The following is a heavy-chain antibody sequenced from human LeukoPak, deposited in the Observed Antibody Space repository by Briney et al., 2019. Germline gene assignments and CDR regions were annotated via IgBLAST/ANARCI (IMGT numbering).Heavy chain of an antibody. J-gene: IGHJ4*02. CDR2: ISSSGSTI. CDR3: ARERELLNY. D-gene: IGHD1-26*01. Sequence: QPGGSLRLSCAASGFTFSSYSMNWVRQAPGKGLEWVSYISSSGSTIYYADSVKGRSTISRDNAKKSLYLQMNSLRAEDTAVYYCARERELLNYWGQGTLVTVSS. CDR1: GFTFSSYS. V-gene: IGHV3-48*04.